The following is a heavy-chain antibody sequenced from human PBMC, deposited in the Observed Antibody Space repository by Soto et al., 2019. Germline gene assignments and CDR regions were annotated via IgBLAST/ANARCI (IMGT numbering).Heavy chain of an antibody. V-gene: IGHV4-59*08. Sequence: PSETLSLTSAVSGYSIISYYCMWIRQPPGKGLESIGYLYYGRSANYNPSLKSRVTLSVDTSTNQCSLALNSMTAADTAVYYCARHNYGSGNTYFDYWGQGTLVTVSS. CDR2: LYYGRSA. CDR1: GYSIISYY. D-gene: IGHD3-10*01. J-gene: IGHJ4*02. CDR3: ARHNYGSGNTYFDY.